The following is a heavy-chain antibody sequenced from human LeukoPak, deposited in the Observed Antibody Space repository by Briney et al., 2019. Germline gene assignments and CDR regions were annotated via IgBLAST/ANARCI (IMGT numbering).Heavy chain of an antibody. V-gene: IGHV3-48*04. CDR1: GFTFSSYA. CDR2: ISSSGSTI. Sequence: GGSLRLSCAASGFTFSSYAMSWVRQAPGKGLEWVSYISSSGSTIYYADSAKGRSTISRDNAKNSLYLQMNSLRAEDTAVYYCARGPGDIVVVPAATDYWGQGTLVTVSS. CDR3: ARGPGDIVVVPAATDY. J-gene: IGHJ4*02. D-gene: IGHD2-2*01.